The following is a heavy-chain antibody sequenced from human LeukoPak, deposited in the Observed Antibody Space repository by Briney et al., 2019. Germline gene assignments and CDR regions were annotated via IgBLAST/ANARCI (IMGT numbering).Heavy chain of an antibody. CDR3: ARGPSELGAFDI. V-gene: IGHV1-8*03. CDR2: MNPNSGNT. J-gene: IGHJ3*02. D-gene: IGHD1-26*01. CDR1: GSSFTSYD. Sequence: ASVKVSCKASGSSFTSYDINWVRQATGQGLEWMGWMNPNSGNTGYAQKFQGRVTITRNTSISTAYMELSSLRSEDTAVYYCARGPSELGAFDIWGQGTMVTVSS.